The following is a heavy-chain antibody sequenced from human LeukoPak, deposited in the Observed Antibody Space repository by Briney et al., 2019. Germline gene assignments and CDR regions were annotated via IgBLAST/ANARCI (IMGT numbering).Heavy chain of an antibody. D-gene: IGHD2-2*01. Sequence: GGSLRLSCAASGFTFSRYWMSWVRQAPGKGLEWVASIRQDESEKYYVESVKGRFTTSRDNTKKSLYLQMKSLRAEDTAVYFCARGGVCSQPYFDSWGQGTLVIVSS. CDR1: GFTFSRYW. CDR2: IRQDESEK. J-gene: IGHJ4*02. CDR3: ARGGVCSQPYFDS. V-gene: IGHV3-7*04.